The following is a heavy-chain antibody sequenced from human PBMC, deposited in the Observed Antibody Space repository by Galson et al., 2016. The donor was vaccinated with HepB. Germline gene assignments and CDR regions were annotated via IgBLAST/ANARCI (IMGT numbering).Heavy chain of an antibody. V-gene: IGHV3-23*01. D-gene: IGHD3-22*01. J-gene: IGHJ4*02. CDR1: GFTFGSYG. Sequence: SLRLSCAASGFTFGSYGMTWVRQAPGKGLAWVSAISDTGDSSHYADSVKGRFTISRDNSKNALYLQMNGLRAEDTAVYYCAKDYDGIGYNPFDSWGQGTLVTVSS. CDR3: AKDYDGIGYNPFDS. CDR2: ISDTGDSS.